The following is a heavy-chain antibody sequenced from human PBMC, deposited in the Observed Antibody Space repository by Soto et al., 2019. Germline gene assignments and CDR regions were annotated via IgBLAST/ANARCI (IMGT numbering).Heavy chain of an antibody. J-gene: IGHJ4*02. CDR3: ARHSYGDFDVYYFDY. CDR2: MNPNSGNT. D-gene: IGHD4-17*01. CDR1: GYTFTSYN. V-gene: IGHV1-8*01. Sequence: VKVSCKASGYTFTSYNINWVRQATGQGLEWMGWMNPNSGNTGYAQKFQGRVTMTRNTSISTAYMELSSLRSEDTAVYYCARHSYGDFDVYYFDYWGQGTLVTVSS.